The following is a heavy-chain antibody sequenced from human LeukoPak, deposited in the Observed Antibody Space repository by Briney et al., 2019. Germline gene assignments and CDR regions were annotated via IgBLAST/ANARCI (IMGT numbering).Heavy chain of an antibody. V-gene: IGHV1-18*01. CDR2: ISAYNGNT. J-gene: IGHJ4*02. CDR3: ARGDMGATTDYFDY. D-gene: IGHD1-26*01. CDR1: GYTFTSYG. Sequence: GASVKVSCKASGYTFTSYGISWVRQAPGQGLEWVGWISAYNGNTNYAQKLQGRVTMTTDTSTSTAYMELRSLRSDDTAVYYCARGDMGATTDYFDYWGQGTLVTVSS.